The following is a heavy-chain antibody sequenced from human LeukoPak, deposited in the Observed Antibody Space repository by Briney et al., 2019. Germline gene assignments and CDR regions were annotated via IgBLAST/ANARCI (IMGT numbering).Heavy chain of an antibody. D-gene: IGHD3-22*01. Sequence: PGGSLRLSCAASGFTVSSNYMSWVRQAPGKGLERVSVIYSGGSTHYADSVKGRFTISRDNSKNTLYLQMNSLRAEDTAVYYCAREESSPHYYDSSGPMDVWGKGTTVTVSS. CDR3: AREESSPHYYDSSGPMDV. CDR2: IYSGGST. J-gene: IGHJ6*04. V-gene: IGHV3-53*01. CDR1: GFTVSSNY.